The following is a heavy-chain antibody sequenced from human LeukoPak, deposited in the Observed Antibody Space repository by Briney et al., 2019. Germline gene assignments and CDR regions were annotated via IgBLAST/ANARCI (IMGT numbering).Heavy chain of an antibody. CDR3: ARVGCSSTSCYGTNYYGMDV. Sequence: PSQTLSLTCTVSGGSISSGGYYWSWIRQHPGKGLEWIGYIYYSGSTYYNPSLKSRVTISVDTSKNQFSLKLSSVTAADTAVYYCARVGCSSTSCYGTNYYGMDVWGQGTTVTVSS. CDR2: IYYSGST. J-gene: IGHJ6*02. CDR1: GGSISSGGYY. D-gene: IGHD2-2*01. V-gene: IGHV4-31*03.